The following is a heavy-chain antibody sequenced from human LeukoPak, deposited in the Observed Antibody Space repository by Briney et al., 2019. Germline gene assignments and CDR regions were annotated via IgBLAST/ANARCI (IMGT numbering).Heavy chain of an antibody. CDR1: GYTFTNYG. CDR2: ISGYSGKT. CDR3: ARDTGTVGPASGIN. J-gene: IGHJ4*02. D-gene: IGHD3-10*01. V-gene: IGHV1-18*01. Sequence: ASVKVSCKASGYTFTNYGVGWVRQAPGQGLEWMGWISGYSGKTNYAQKFQGRVTMTTDTSTSTAYMELRSLGSDDTAVYYCARDTGTVGPASGINWGQGTLVTVSS.